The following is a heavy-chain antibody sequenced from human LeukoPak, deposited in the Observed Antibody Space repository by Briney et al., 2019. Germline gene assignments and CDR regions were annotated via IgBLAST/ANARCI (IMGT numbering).Heavy chain of an antibody. Sequence: SQTLSLTCAVSGGSISSGGYSWSWIRQRPGKGQEWIGYIYHSGSTYYNPSLKSRVTISVDRSKNQFSLKLSSVTAADTAVYYCARYYDSSGPSAFDIWGQGTMVTVSS. CDR3: ARYYDSSGPSAFDI. V-gene: IGHV4-30-2*01. J-gene: IGHJ3*02. D-gene: IGHD3-22*01. CDR1: GGSISSGGYS. CDR2: IYHSGST.